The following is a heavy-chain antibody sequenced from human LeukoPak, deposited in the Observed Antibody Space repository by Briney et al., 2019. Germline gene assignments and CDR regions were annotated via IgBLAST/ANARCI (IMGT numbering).Heavy chain of an antibody. Sequence: GRSLRLSCAASGFTFSTYGTHWVRQAPGKGLEWVGLLSSGGINKHYADSVKGRFIISRDNSMNTLYLQMNSLGVEDTAVYYCARDHAGSGRAFDYWGQGTLVTVSS. V-gene: IGHV3-30*03. CDR3: ARDHAGSGRAFDY. J-gene: IGHJ4*02. D-gene: IGHD2-15*01. CDR2: LSSGGINK. CDR1: GFTFSTYG.